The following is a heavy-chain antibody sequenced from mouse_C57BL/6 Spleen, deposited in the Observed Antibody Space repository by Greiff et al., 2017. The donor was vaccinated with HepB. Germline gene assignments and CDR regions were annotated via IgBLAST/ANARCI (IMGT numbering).Heavy chain of an antibody. Sequence: EVKVVESGGGLVKPGGSLKLSCAASGFTFSSYTMSWVRQTPEKRLEWVATISGGGGNTYDPDSVKGRFTISRDNAKNTLYLQMSSLRSEDTALYYCARHPSHDYGRDWYFDVWGTGTTVTVSS. V-gene: IGHV5-9*01. CDR2: ISGGGGNT. J-gene: IGHJ1*03. CDR1: GFTFSSYT. CDR3: ARHPSHDYGRDWYFDV. D-gene: IGHD1-1*01.